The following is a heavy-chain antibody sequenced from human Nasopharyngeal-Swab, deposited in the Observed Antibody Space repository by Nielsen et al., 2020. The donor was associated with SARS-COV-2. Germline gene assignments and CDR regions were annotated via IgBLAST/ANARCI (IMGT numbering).Heavy chain of an antibody. CDR2: ISHNSGT. CDR1: GVSITSQS. J-gene: IGHJ5*02. CDR3: AKEGATGWFDP. Sequence: SETLSLTCTVSGVSITSQSWSWIWQPPGKGLEWIGYISHNSGTSYNPSLKSRVTMFMDTSKNQFSLRLRSVTAADTAVYYCAKEGATGWFDPWGQGALVTVSS. V-gene: IGHV4-59*11.